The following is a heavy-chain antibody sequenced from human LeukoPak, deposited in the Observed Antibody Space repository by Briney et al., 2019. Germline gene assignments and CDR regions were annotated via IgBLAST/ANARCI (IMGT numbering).Heavy chain of an antibody. CDR3: AGLRRAYYYYMDV. Sequence: GGSLRLSCAASEVTFSTYTMTWVLQAPGKGLEWVSSISGSGNYIYYADSLKGRFTISRDNDNNLLSLQMSSLRAEDTAVYFCAGLRRAYYYYMDVWGKGTTVTVSS. V-gene: IGHV3-21*06. CDR2: ISGSGNYI. J-gene: IGHJ6*03. CDR1: EVTFSTYT.